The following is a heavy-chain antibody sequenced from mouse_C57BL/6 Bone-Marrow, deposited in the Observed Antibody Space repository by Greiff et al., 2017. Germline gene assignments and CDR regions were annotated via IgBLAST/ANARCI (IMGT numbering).Heavy chain of an antibody. CDR2: IYPGSGNT. V-gene: IGHV1-76*01. J-gene: IGHJ3*01. CDR1: GYTFTDYY. Sequence: VKLMESGAELVRPGASVKLSCMASGYTFTDYYINWVKQRPGQGLEWIARIYPGSGNTYYNEKFKGKATLTAETSSSTAYVQLRSLTSEDSAVYFCAREKADDYDGFAYWGQGTLVTVSA. D-gene: IGHD2-4*01. CDR3: AREKADDYDGFAY.